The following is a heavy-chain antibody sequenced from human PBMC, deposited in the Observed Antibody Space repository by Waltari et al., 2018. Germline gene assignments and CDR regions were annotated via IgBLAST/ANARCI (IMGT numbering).Heavy chain of an antibody. CDR3: ASLGGYCSSTSCYMSAFDI. CDR1: GGSFSGYY. V-gene: IGHV4-34*01. D-gene: IGHD2-2*02. Sequence: QVQLQQWGAGLLKPSETLSLTCAVYGGSFSGYYWSWIRQPPGKGLEWIGEINHSGSTNYNPSLKSRVTISVDTSKNQFSLKLSSVTAADTAVYYCASLGGYCSSTSCYMSAFDIWGQGTMVTVSS. CDR2: INHSGST. J-gene: IGHJ3*02.